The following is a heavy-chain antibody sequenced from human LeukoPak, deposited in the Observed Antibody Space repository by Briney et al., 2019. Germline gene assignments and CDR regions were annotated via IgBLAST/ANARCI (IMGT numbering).Heavy chain of an antibody. D-gene: IGHD4-17*01. CDR2: INPNGITT. V-gene: IGHV3-74*01. CDR1: GFIFRNYW. Sequence: QPGGSLRLSCAASGFIFRNYWMHWVRQAPGKGLVWVARINPNGITTTYTDSVKGRFTISRDNAKNTLYLQMNSLRAEDTAVYYCAKDFAGDRDYWGQGTLVTVS. J-gene: IGHJ4*02. CDR3: AKDFAGDRDY.